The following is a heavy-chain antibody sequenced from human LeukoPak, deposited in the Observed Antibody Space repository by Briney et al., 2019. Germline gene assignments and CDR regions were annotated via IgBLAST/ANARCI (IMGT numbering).Heavy chain of an antibody. CDR3: AGDAVGATTYYYYYYMDV. CDR2: IYSGGST. V-gene: IGHV3-53*01. D-gene: IGHD1-26*01. J-gene: IGHJ6*03. Sequence: HPGGSLRLSCAASGFTVSSNYMSWVRQAPGKGLEWVSVIYSGGSTYYADSVKGRFTISRDNSKNTLYLQMNSLRAEDTAVYYCAGDAVGATTYYYYYYMDVWGKGTTVTVSS. CDR1: GFTVSSNY.